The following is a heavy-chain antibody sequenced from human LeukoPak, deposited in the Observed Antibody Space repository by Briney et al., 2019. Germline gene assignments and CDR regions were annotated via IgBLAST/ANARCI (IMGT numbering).Heavy chain of an antibody. CDR1: GFTFSDYY. D-gene: IGHD4-17*01. J-gene: IGHJ4*02. CDR3: AKADGDYDPFDY. Sequence: PGGSLRLSCAASGFTFSDYYMSWVRQAPGKGLEWVSAISGSGGSTYYADSVKGRFTISRDNSKNTLYLQMNSLRAEDTAVYYCAKADGDYDPFDYWGQGTLVTVSS. V-gene: IGHV3-23*01. CDR2: ISGSGGST.